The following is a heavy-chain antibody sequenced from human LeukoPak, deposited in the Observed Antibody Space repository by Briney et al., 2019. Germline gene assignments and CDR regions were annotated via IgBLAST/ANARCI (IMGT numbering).Heavy chain of an antibody. CDR1: GGSISSYY. V-gene: IGHV4-59*01. J-gene: IGHJ6*02. CDR3: ARAGRSSSTSYYYYYGMDV. D-gene: IGHD2-2*01. CDR2: IYYSGST. Sequence: SQTLSLTCTVSGGSISSYYWSWIRQPPGKGLEWIGYIYYSGSTNYNPSLKSRVTISVDTSKNQFSLKLSSVTAADTAVYYCARAGRSSSTSYYYYYGMDVWGQGTTVTVSS.